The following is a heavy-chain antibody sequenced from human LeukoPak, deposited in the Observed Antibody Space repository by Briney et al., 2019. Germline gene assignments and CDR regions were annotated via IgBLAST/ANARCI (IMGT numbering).Heavy chain of an antibody. D-gene: IGHD2-15*01. CDR2: IYYSGST. CDR3: ARAGHCSGGSCYLSYFDY. J-gene: IGHJ4*02. Sequence: TSETLSLTCTVSGGSISSSSYYWSWIRQHPGKGLEWIGYIYYSGSTYYNPSLKSRVTISVDTSKNQFSLKLSSVTAADTAVYYCARAGHCSGGSCYLSYFDYWGQGTLVTVSS. CDR1: GGSISSSSYY. V-gene: IGHV4-31*03.